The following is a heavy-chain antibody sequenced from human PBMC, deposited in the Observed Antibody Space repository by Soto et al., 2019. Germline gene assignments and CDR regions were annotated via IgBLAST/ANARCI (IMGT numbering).Heavy chain of an antibody. CDR3: ARAPYYDFWSGYYRTYFDY. D-gene: IGHD3-3*01. CDR2: IKQDGSEK. V-gene: IGHV3-7*01. J-gene: IGHJ4*02. CDR1: GFTFSSYW. Sequence: GGSLRLSCAASGFTFSSYWMSWVRQAPGKGLEWVANIKQDGSEKYYVDSVKGRFTISRDNAKNSLYLQMNSLRAEDTAVYYCARAPYYDFWSGYYRTYFDYWGQGTLVTVSS.